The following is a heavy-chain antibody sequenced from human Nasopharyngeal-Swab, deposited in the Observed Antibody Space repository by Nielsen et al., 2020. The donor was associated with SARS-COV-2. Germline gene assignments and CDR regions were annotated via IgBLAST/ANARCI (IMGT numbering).Heavy chain of an antibody. CDR3: AKDMGIADDSFDY. J-gene: IGHJ4*02. V-gene: IGHV3-30*18. CDR1: GFTFSSYG. CDR2: ISYDGSNK. D-gene: IGHD6-13*01. Sequence: GEPLKISCAASGFTFSSYGMHWVRQAPGKGLEWVAVISYDGSNKYYADSVKGRFTISRDNSKNTLYLQMNSLRAEDTAVYYCAKDMGIADDSFDYWGQGTLVTVSS.